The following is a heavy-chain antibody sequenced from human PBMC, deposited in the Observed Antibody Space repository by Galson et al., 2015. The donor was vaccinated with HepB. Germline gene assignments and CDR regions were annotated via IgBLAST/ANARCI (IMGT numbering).Heavy chain of an antibody. CDR3: ARRALYCSSTSCYDY. V-gene: IGHV5-10-1*01. Sequence: QSGAEVKKPGESLRISCKGSGYSFTSYWISWVRQMPGKGLEWMGRIDPSDSYTNYSPSFQGHVTISADKSISTAYLQWSSLKASDTAMYYCARRALYCSSTSCYDYWGQGTLVTVSS. CDR2: IDPSDSYT. CDR1: GYSFTSYW. J-gene: IGHJ4*02. D-gene: IGHD2-2*01.